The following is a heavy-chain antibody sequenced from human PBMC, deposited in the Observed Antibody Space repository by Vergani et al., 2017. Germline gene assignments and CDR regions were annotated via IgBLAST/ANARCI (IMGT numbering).Heavy chain of an antibody. D-gene: IGHD2-15*01. CDR3: ARGAGGYLGGGWFDP. CDR2: INHSGST. J-gene: IGHJ5*02. V-gene: IGHV4-34*01. CDR1: GGSFSGYY. Sequence: QVQLQQWGAGLLKPSETLSLTCAVYGGSFSGYYWSWIRQPPGKGLEWIGEINHSGSTNYNPSLKSRVTISVDTSKNQFSLKLSSVTAADTAVYYCARGAGGYLGGGWFDPWGQGTLVTVSS.